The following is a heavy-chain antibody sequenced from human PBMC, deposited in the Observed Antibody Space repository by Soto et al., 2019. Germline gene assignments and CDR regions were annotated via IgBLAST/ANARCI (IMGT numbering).Heavy chain of an antibody. CDR1: GGSISSGGYY. CDR3: VRYIVGGGANWGSFDY. D-gene: IGHD7-27*01. CDR2: IYYSGST. J-gene: IGHJ4*02. V-gene: IGHV4-31*03. Sequence: SETLSLTCTVSGGSISSGGYYWSWIRQHPGKGLEWIGYIYYSGSTYYNPSLKSRVTISVDTSNNQFSLKLSSVTAADTAVYYCVRYIVGGGANWGSFDYWGQGTLVTVSS.